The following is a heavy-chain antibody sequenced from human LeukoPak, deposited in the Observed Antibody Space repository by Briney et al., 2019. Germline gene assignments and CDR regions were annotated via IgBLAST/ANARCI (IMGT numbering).Heavy chain of an antibody. CDR1: GVSISSSSSY. CDR2: TYISWRN. J-gene: IGHJ4*02. D-gene: IGHD5-18*01. Sequence: SETLSLTCTVSGVSISSSSSYWGWIRQPPGKGLEWIGSTYISWRNYYEPSLKRLVTISGDTSKIPFSLKVTSVAAADTVVYYCERFSGYFYGFDYWGQGTLVSVS. V-gene: IGHV4-39*01. CDR3: ERFSGYFYGFDY.